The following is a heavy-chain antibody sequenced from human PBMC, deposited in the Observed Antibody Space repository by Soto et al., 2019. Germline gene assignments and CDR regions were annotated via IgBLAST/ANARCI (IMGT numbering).Heavy chain of an antibody. V-gene: IGHV4-34*01. CDR1: GGSFSGYY. J-gene: IGHJ4*02. CDR2: INHCGST. CDR3: ARDPHCSGGSCYYFDY. D-gene: IGHD2-15*01. Sequence: SETLSLTCAVYGGSFSGYYWSWIRQPPGKGLEWIGEINHCGSTNYNPSLKSRVTISVDTSKNQFSLKLSSVTAADTAVYYCARDPHCSGGSCYYFDYWGQGTLVTVSS.